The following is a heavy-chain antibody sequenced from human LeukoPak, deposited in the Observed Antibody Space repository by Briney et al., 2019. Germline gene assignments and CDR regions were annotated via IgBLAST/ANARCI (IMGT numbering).Heavy chain of an antibody. V-gene: IGHV3-64D*06. CDR3: VKDARGYFDY. J-gene: IGHJ4*02. CDR1: GFTFSSYA. D-gene: IGHD3-10*01. Sequence: GRSLRLSCSASGFTFSSYAMHWVRQAPGKGLEYVSAISSNGGSTYYADSVKSRFTISRDNSKNTLYLQMSSLRAEDTAVYYCVKDARGYFDYWGQGTLVTVSS. CDR2: ISSNGGST.